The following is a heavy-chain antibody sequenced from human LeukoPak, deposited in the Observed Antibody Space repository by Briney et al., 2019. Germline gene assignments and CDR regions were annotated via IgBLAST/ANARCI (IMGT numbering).Heavy chain of an antibody. CDR3: ARNLNTADDY. CDR2: ISSSSTTI. D-gene: IGHD5-18*01. V-gene: IGHV3-48*01. Sequence: GGPLRLSCTASGFTFSDSSMNWVRQAPGKGLERLSYISSSSTTIYYADSVKGRFTISRDDAKNSLYLQMNSLRAEDTAVYYCARNLNTADDYWGQGILVTVSS. CDR1: GFTFSDSS. J-gene: IGHJ4*02.